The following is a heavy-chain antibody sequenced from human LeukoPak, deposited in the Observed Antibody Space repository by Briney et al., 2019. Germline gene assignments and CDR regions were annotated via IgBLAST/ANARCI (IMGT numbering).Heavy chain of an antibody. CDR3: PKDYADQLLCIFY. D-gene: IGHD2-2*01. V-gene: IGHV3-30*18. CDR2: ISYDGSNK. J-gene: IGHJ4*02. CDR1: GFTFSSYG. Sequence: PGRSLRLSCAASGFTFSSYGMHWVRQAPGKGLEWVAVISYDGSNKYYADSVKGRLTISRDNSKNTLYLQMTSLRAEDTALYYFPKDYADQLLCIFYCGQGNLVTVSS.